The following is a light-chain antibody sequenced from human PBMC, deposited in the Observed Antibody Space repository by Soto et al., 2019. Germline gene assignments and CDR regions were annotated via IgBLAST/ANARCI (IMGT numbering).Light chain of an antibody. J-gene: IGKJ2*03. CDR1: QSVSSSY. V-gene: IGKV3-20*01. CDR3: QQYGSSPPYS. Sequence: EIVLTQSPGTLSLSSGERATLSCRASQSVSSSYLAWYQQKPGQAPRLLIYGASSRATGIPDRFSGSGSGQDFTLTISRLEPEDFAVYYCQQYGSSPPYSFGQGTKLEIK. CDR2: GAS.